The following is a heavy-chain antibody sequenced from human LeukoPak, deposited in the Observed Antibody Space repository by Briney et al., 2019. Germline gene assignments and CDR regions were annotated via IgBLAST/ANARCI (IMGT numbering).Heavy chain of an antibody. CDR3: AREGIAVAGDFDY. D-gene: IGHD6-19*01. CDR2: IYYSGST. J-gene: IGHJ4*02. V-gene: IGHV4-39*07. Sequence: SETVSLTCTVSGGSISSSSYYWGWIRQPPGKGLEWIGSIYYSGSTYYNPSLKSRVTISVDTSKNQFSLKLSSVTAADTAVYYCAREGIAVAGDFDYWGQGTLVTVSS. CDR1: GGSISSSSYY.